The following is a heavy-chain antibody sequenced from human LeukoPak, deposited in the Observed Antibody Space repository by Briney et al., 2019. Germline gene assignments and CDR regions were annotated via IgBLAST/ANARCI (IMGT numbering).Heavy chain of an antibody. D-gene: IGHD3-10*01. CDR1: GFTFDDYG. Sequence: PAGSLRLSCVASGFTFDDYGMSWVRQVPGKGLEWVSGIVRNGGGTGNADSVKGRFTISRDNAENSLYLQMNSLRADDTALYYCVRGFRGGPFDYWGQGTLVPVS. CDR3: VRGFRGGPFDY. J-gene: IGHJ4*02. V-gene: IGHV3-20*04. CDR2: IVRNGGGT.